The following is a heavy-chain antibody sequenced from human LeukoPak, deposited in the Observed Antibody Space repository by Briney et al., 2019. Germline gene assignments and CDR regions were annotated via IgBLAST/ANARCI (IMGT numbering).Heavy chain of an antibody. V-gene: IGHV3-74*03. Sequence: GGSLRLSCAASGFTFGRYWMHWVRQAPGKGLVWVSRINSEGSSTTYADSVKGRFTISRDNAKNTVYLQMNSLRAEDTAVYYCARGRSGYYAFDYWGQGTLVTVSS. CDR3: ARGRSGYYAFDY. D-gene: IGHD3-22*01. CDR1: GFTFGRYW. CDR2: INSEGSST. J-gene: IGHJ4*02.